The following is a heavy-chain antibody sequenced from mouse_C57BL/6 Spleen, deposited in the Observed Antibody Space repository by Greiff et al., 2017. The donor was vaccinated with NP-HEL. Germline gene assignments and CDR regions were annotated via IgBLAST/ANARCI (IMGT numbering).Heavy chain of an antibody. Sequence: EVKLMESGGGLVQPGGSLKLSCAASGIDFSSYWMSWVRRAPGKGLEWIGEINPDSSTINYAPSLKDKFIISRDNAKNTLYLQMSKVRSEDTALYYCARRDDYGYAMDYWGQGTSVTVSS. D-gene: IGHD2-4*01. V-gene: IGHV4-1*01. CDR1: GIDFSSYW. CDR2: INPDSSTI. CDR3: ARRDDYGYAMDY. J-gene: IGHJ4*01.